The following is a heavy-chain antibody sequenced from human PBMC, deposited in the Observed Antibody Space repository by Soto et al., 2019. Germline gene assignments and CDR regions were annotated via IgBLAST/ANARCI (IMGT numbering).Heavy chain of an antibody. Sequence: PGGSLRLSCEASGFTFRDYGMHWVRQGPGGGLEWAAVISYDGSKQDYADSVKGRITISRDNSKNTLYLQMNSLRGEDTGVYYCARQSPSTTRTYYGMDVWGQGTTVTVSS. CDR3: ARQSPSTTRTYYGMDV. CDR1: GFTFRDYG. J-gene: IGHJ6*02. V-gene: IGHV3-30-3*01. D-gene: IGHD2-2*01. CDR2: ISYDGSKQ.